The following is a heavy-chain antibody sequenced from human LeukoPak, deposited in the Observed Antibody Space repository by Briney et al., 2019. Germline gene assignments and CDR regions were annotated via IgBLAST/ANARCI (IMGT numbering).Heavy chain of an antibody. CDR2: ISSNGGST. V-gene: IGHV3-64D*06. CDR3: VSPPRRGGILSPERDY. Sequence: PGGSLRLSCSASGFTFSSYAMHWVRQAPGKGLEYVSAISSNGGSTYYADSVRGRFTISRDNSKNTLYLRMSSLRAEDTAVYYCVSPPRRGGILSPERDYWGQGTLVTVSS. J-gene: IGHJ4*02. D-gene: IGHD2-15*01. CDR1: GFTFSSYA.